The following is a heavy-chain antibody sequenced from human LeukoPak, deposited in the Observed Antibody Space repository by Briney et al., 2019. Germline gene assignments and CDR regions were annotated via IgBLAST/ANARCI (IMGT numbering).Heavy chain of an antibody. D-gene: IGHD6-13*01. CDR1: GVTFSGYS. CDR3: ASQTIAAAGTDY. J-gene: IGHJ4*02. CDR2: ITATSRHI. Sequence: PGGSLRLSCAAPGVTFSGYSVNWVRQAPGKGLEWVSAITATSRHIYYADSVKGRFTISRDSSKNTLYLQMNSLRAEDTAVYYCASQTIAAAGTDYWGQGTLVTVSS. V-gene: IGHV3-21*01.